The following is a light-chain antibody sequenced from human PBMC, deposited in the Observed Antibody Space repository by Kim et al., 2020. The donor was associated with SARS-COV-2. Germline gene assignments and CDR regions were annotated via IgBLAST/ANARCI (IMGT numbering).Light chain of an antibody. Sequence: APGERTTLSCRAGRSISSYLAWYQQKPGQAPRLLIYDASNRATGIPARFSGTGSGTDFTLTISSLEPEDFAVYYCQQRSNWPPITFGQGTRLEIK. CDR1: RSISSY. CDR3: QQRSNWPPIT. CDR2: DAS. J-gene: IGKJ5*01. V-gene: IGKV3-11*01.